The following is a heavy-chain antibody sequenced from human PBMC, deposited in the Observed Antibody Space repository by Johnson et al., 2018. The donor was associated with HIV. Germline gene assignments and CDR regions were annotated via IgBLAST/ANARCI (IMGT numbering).Heavy chain of an antibody. Sequence: EKLVESGGGLVKPGGSLRLSCAASGFSFSDYYMSWIRQAPGKGLEWVSIIYAGGNIYYAHSVKGRFTISRDNSRNTLYLQMDSLRADDTAVYYCARAFGSAFDIWGQGTMVTVSS. CDR2: IYAGGNI. D-gene: IGHD1-14*01. J-gene: IGHJ3*02. V-gene: IGHV3-66*01. CDR1: GFSFSDYY. CDR3: ARAFGSAFDI.